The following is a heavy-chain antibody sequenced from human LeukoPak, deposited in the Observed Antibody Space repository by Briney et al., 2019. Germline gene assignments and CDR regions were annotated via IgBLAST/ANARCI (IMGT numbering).Heavy chain of an antibody. V-gene: IGHV5-51*04. CDR1: GYSFTNYW. CDR2: IYPGDSET. D-gene: IGHD6-19*01. CDR3: ALGGGKAVPGTGWFDP. J-gene: IGHJ5*02. Sequence: GESLKISCKCSGYSFTNYWIGWVRQMPGKGLEWMGIIYPGDSETRYSPSFQGQVIISADKPISTAYLQWSSLKASDTAMYYCALGGGKAVPGTGWFDPWGQGTLVTVSS.